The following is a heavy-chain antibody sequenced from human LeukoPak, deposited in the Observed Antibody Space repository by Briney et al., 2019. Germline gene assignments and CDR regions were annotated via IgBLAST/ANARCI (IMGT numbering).Heavy chain of an antibody. J-gene: IGHJ4*02. CDR2: IYYSGST. V-gene: IGHV4-39*01. CDR3: AAQDSGYDYFDY. CDR1: GGSISSSSYY. Sequence: SETLSLTCTVSGGSISSSSYYWGWIRQPPGKGLEWIGSIYYSGSTYYNPSLKSRVTISVDTSKNQFSLKLSSVTAADTAVYYCAAQDSGYDYFDYWGQGTLVTVSS. D-gene: IGHD5-12*01.